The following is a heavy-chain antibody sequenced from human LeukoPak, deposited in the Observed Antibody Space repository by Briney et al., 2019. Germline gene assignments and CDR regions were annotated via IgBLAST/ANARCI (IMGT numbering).Heavy chain of an antibody. CDR1: GDSITSGRYY. J-gene: IGHJ6*03. CDR2: IYSSGRT. V-gene: IGHV4-61*02. D-gene: IGHD3/OR15-3a*01. Sequence: PSQTLSLTCTVSGDSITSGRYYWSWIRQPAGKGLEWIGRIYSSGRTNYNPSLKSRVTISIDTSKNQFSLRLSSVTAADTAVYYCATRGTGYSHDYYYYYMDVWGKGTTVTVSS. CDR3: ATRGTGYSHDYYYYYMDV.